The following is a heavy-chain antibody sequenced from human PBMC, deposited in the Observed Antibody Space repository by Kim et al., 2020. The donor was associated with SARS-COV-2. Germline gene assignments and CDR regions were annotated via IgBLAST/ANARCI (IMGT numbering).Heavy chain of an antibody. CDR3: TRETGGSSAAS. J-gene: IGHJ4*02. V-gene: IGHV4-39*01. D-gene: IGHD6-6*01. CDR1: GDSISNINYY. Sequence: SETLSLTCTVSGDSISNINYYWAWVRQPPGRGPEWIASIHYTGASFYSPSLKSRVTMSVDTSKNQFSLKVTSVTAADTAMYYCTRETGGSSAASWGQGTLLPAAS. CDR2: IHYTGAS.